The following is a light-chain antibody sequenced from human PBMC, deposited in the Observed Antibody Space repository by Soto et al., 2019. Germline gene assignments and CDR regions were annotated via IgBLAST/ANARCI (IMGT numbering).Light chain of an antibody. V-gene: IGKV1-5*03. J-gene: IGKJ1*01. Sequence: DIQMTQSPSTLSASVGDRVTITCRASQSIRDWLAWYQQKPGKVPKLLIYKASNLESGVPSRFSGSGSGTEFNLTISSLQPDDFATYYCIQDINYPWTFGQGTKVDIK. CDR3: IQDINYPWT. CDR1: QSIRDW. CDR2: KAS.